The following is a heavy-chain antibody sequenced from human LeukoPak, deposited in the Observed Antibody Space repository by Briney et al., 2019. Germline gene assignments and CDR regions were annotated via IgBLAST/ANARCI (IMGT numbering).Heavy chain of an antibody. J-gene: IGHJ4*02. CDR3: ARVTVEGLYFDY. V-gene: IGHV1-2*02. CDR2: INPNSGGT. Sequence: ASVKVSCKASGYTFTGYYMHWVRQAPGQGLEWMGWINPNSGGTNYAQKFQGRVTMTRGTSISTAYMELSRLRSDDTAVYYCARVTVEGLYFDYWGQGTLVTVSS. D-gene: IGHD4-23*01. CDR1: GYTFTGYY.